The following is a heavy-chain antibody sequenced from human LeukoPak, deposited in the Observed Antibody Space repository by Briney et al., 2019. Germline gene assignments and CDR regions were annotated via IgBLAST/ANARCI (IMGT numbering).Heavy chain of an antibody. J-gene: IGHJ4*02. D-gene: IGHD1-20*01. V-gene: IGHV3-21*01. CDR2: IGSSSSYI. CDR3: ARKNNWNFDY. Sequence: PGGSLRLSCAASGFTFSSYSMNWVRQAPGKGLEWVSSIGSSSSYIYYADSVKGRFTISRDNAKNSLYLQMNSLRAEDTAVYYCARKNNWNFDYWGQGTLVTVSS. CDR1: GFTFSSYS.